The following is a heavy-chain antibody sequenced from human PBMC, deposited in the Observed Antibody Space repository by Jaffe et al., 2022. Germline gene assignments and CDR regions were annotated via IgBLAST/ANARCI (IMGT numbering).Heavy chain of an antibody. Sequence: EVQLVESGGGLVQPGGSLRLSCAASGFTFSSYDMHWVRQATGKGLEWVSAIGTAGDTYYPGSVKGRFTISRENAKNSLYLQMNSLRAGDTAVYYCARGGEQWLVRKGYYYYMDVWGKGTTVTVSS. J-gene: IGHJ6*03. V-gene: IGHV3-13*01. CDR1: GFTFSSYD. CDR2: IGTAGDT. CDR3: ARGGEQWLVRKGYYYYMDV. D-gene: IGHD6-19*01.